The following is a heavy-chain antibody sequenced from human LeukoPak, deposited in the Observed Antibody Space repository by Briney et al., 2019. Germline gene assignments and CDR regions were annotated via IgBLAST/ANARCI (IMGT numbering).Heavy chain of an antibody. Sequence: GGSLRLSCAASGFTFNIYWMTWVRQAPGKGLEWVASMKADGSEKHYEESVKGRFTIFRDNARNSLYLQMNSLRAEDTAVYYCARPRYTAAYDLWGQGTMVTVSS. CDR1: GFTFNIYW. D-gene: IGHD3-16*02. CDR2: MKADGSEK. V-gene: IGHV3-7*01. CDR3: ARPRYTAAYDL. J-gene: IGHJ3*01.